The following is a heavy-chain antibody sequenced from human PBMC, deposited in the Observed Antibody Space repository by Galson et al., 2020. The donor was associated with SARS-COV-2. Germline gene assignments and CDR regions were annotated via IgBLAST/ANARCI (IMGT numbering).Heavy chain of an antibody. CDR1: GFTFSRHA. D-gene: IGHD5-12*01. Sequence: GESLKISCATSGFTFSRHALHWVRQAPGKGLEWVAVIPYDGSNKYYADSVKGRFTISRDNSKNTLYLQMNNLRPEDTALYYCAKVMGSVSGYTDYWGRGTLVTVSS. CDR3: AKVMGSVSGYTDY. J-gene: IGHJ4*02. V-gene: IGHV3-30*04. CDR2: IPYDGSNK.